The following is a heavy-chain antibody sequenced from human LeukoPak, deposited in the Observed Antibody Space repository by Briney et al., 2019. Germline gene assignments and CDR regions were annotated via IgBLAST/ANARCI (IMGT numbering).Heavy chain of an antibody. CDR1: GGSISSGGYY. V-gene: IGHV4-39*07. D-gene: IGHD2-2*01. J-gene: IGHJ5*01. CDR3: ARDQGGECSSASCLPYIGWFDS. Sequence: PSETLSLTCTVSGGSISSGGYYWSWIRQHPGKGLEWIGEIHHSGSTNYNPSLKSRVTISVDKSKNEFFLRLSSVTAADTAVYYCARDQGGECSSASCLPYIGWFDSWGQGTPVTVSS. CDR2: IHHSGST.